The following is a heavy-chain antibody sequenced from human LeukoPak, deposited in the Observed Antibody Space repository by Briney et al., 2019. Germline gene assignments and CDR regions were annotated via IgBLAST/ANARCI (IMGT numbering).Heavy chain of an antibody. V-gene: IGHV4-34*01. CDR1: GGSFSGYY. CDR2: INHSGST. CDR3: AREYYGSSGYYNDY. D-gene: IGHD3-22*01. J-gene: IGHJ4*02. Sequence: SETLSLTCAVYGGSFSGYYWSWIRQPPGKGLEWIGEINHSGSTNYNPSLKSRVTISVDTSKNQFSLKLSSVTAADTAVYYCAREYYGSSGYYNDYWGQGALVTVSS.